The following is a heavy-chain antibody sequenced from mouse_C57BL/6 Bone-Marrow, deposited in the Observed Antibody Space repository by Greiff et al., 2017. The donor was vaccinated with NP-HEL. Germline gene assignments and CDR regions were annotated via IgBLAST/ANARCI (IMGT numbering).Heavy chain of an antibody. CDR1: GYTFTDYY. CDR2: INPNNGGT. CDR3: ARDDYGISLFAY. D-gene: IGHD1-1*01. V-gene: IGHV1-26*01. Sequence: EVQLQQSGPELVKPGASVKISCKASGYTFTDYYMNWVKQSHGKSLEWIGDINPNNGGTSYKQKFKGKATLTVDKSSSTAYMELRSLTSKDSSVYYCARDDYGISLFAYWGQETLVTVSA. J-gene: IGHJ3*01.